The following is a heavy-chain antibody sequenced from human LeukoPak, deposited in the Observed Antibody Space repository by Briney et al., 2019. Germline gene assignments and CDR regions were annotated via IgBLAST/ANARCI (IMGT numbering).Heavy chain of an antibody. J-gene: IGHJ4*02. CDR2: MNPNSGNT. CDR3: ARGSIAAAGTLGDY. CDR1: GYTFTSYD. Sequence: ASVKVSCKASGYTFTSYDINWVRQATGQGLEWMGWMNPNSGNTGYAQKFQGRVTMTRNTSISTAYMELSSLRSEDTAVYYCARGSIAAAGTLGDYWGQGTLVTVSS. V-gene: IGHV1-8*01. D-gene: IGHD6-13*01.